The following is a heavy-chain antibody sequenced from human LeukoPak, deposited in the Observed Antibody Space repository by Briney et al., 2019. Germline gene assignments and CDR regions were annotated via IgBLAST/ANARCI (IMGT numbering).Heavy chain of an antibody. CDR2: ISYSGST. Sequence: SETLSLTCTVSGVSFSSYCWSWIRQPPGKGLEWIGYISYSGSTNYNPSLKSRLTMSVDTSKNQFSLNLNSMTASDTAVYYCARRRRRGFGDYHFDYWGQGTLVTVSS. CDR3: ARRRRRGFGDYHFDY. J-gene: IGHJ4*02. V-gene: IGHV4-59*08. D-gene: IGHD4-17*01. CDR1: GVSFSSYC.